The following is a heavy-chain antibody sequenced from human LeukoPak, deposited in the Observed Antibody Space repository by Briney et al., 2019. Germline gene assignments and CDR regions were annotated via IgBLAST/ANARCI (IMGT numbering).Heavy chain of an antibody. D-gene: IGHD4-23*01. V-gene: IGHV3-49*04. CDR2: IRSKAYGGTT. CDR3: TRDLDWARWDI. CDR1: GFTFGDYA. Sequence: PGRSLRLSCTASGFTFGDYAMSWVRQAPGKGLEWVGFIRSKAYGGTTEYAASVKGRFTISRDDSNSIAYLQMNSLKTEDTAVYYCTRDLDWARWDIWGQGTMVTVSS. J-gene: IGHJ3*02.